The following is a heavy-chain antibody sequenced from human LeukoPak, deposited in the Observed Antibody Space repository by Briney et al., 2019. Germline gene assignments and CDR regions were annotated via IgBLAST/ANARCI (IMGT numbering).Heavy chain of an antibody. J-gene: IGHJ4*02. D-gene: IGHD1-26*01. CDR2: IIPVFGTA. Sequence: GSSVKVSCKASGGTFSSYTINWVRQAPGQGLEWMGGIIPVFGTANYVQKFQGRVTITADESTSTAYMELSSLRSEDTAVYYCATGGVGATGDDYWGQGTLVTVSS. V-gene: IGHV1-69*01. CDR3: ATGGVGATGDDY. CDR1: GGTFSSYT.